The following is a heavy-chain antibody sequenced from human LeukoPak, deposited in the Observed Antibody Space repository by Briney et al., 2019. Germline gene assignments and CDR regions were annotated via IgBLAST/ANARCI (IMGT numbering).Heavy chain of an antibody. Sequence: APVKVSCKASGYTFTSYGLSWVRETPGQGLERMGWISVYNVNTNYAQKLQGRVTMTTDTSTSTAYMELRSLRSDDTAVYYCARQGQYLGYWGQGTLVTVSS. CDR3: ARQGQYLGY. V-gene: IGHV1-18*04. CDR2: ISVYNVNT. J-gene: IGHJ4*02. CDR1: GYTFTSYG. D-gene: IGHD2-2*01.